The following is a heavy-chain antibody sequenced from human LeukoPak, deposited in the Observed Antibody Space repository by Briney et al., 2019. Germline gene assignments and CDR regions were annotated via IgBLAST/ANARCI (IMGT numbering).Heavy chain of an antibody. CDR1: GFTFSNAW. CDR2: IKSKTDGGTT. CDR3: ASPPVAAPHHDAFDI. V-gene: IGHV3-15*01. J-gene: IGHJ3*02. Sequence: GGSLRLSCAASGFTFSNAWMSWVRQAPGKGLEWVGRIKSKTDGGTTDYAAPVKGRFTISRDDSKNTLYLQMNSLKTEDTAVYYCASPPVAAPHHDAFDIWGQGTMVTVSS. D-gene: IGHD2-15*01.